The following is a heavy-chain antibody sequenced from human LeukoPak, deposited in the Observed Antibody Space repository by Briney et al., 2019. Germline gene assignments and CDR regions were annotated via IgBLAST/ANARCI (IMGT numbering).Heavy chain of an antibody. V-gene: IGHV1-69*06. D-gene: IGHD5-18*01. J-gene: IGHJ4*02. CDR2: IIPIFGTA. CDR3: ARGRGYSYGYFAW. Sequence: ASVTVSCKASGCTFSSYAISWVRQAPGQRLEWMGGIIPIFGTANYAQKFQGRVTITADKSTSTAYMELSSLRSEDTAVYYCARGRGYSYGYFAWWGQGTLVTVSS. CDR1: GCTFSSYA.